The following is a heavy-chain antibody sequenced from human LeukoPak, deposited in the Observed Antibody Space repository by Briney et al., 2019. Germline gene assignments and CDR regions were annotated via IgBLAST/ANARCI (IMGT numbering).Heavy chain of an antibody. D-gene: IGHD3-10*01. CDR3: ARELVYYYGSGSYRGAFDI. V-gene: IGHV1-18*01. CDR2: MNPNNGNT. J-gene: IGHJ3*02. Sequence: ASVKVSCKASGYTFTSYDINWVRQATGQGLEWMGWMNPNNGNTNYAQKLQGRVTMTTDTSTSTAYMELRSLRSDDTAVYYCARELVYYYGSGSYRGAFDIWGQGTMVTVSS. CDR1: GYTFTSYD.